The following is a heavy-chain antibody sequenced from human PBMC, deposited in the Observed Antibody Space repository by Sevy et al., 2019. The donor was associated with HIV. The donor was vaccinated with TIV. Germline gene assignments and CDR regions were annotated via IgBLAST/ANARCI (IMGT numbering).Heavy chain of an antibody. J-gene: IGHJ4*02. CDR2: ITPRTGST. CDR3: ARGNSVGGVAAGLDN. CDR1: GYIFSNYN. Sequence: ASVKVSCKTSGYIFSNYNIHWVRQAPGQGLEWVGRITPRTGSTSLAQKFQGRVTMTVDTSTRTVYMEVSRLRSEDTATYFCARGNSVGGVAAGLDNWAQGPLVTVSS. V-gene: IGHV1-46*03. D-gene: IGHD6-13*01.